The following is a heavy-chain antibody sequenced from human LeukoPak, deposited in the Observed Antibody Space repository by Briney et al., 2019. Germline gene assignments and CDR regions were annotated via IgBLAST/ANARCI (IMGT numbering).Heavy chain of an antibody. CDR1: GGSISGQY. CDR2: IYYTGIT. Sequence: PSETLSLTCTVSGGSISGQYWSLIRQPPGKGLEWIGYIYYTGITKYNPSLKSRVTISVDTSKNQFSLRLTSVTAPGTAVYYCARVSFHYHSGNYGWYFDSWGQGTLVTVSS. J-gene: IGHJ4*02. CDR3: ARVSFHYHSGNYGWYFDS. D-gene: IGHD3-10*01. V-gene: IGHV4-59*11.